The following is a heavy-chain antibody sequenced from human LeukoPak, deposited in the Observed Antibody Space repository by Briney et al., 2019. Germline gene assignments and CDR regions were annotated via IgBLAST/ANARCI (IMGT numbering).Heavy chain of an antibody. V-gene: IGHV4-39*01. CDR3: ARAGYYDSSLPALNWFDP. Sequence: SETLSLTCTVPGGSISSSSYYWGWIRQPPGTGLEWIGSIYYSGSTYYNPSLKSRVTISVDTSKNQFSLKLSSVTAADTAVYYCARAGYYDSSLPALNWFDPWGQGTLVTVSS. J-gene: IGHJ5*02. D-gene: IGHD3-22*01. CDR1: GGSISSSSYY. CDR2: IYYSGST.